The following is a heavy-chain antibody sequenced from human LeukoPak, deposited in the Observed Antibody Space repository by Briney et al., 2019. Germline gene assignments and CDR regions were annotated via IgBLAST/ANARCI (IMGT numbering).Heavy chain of an antibody. CDR2: IIPVLGVS. CDR3: ARGGPYYDSSRANDLNY. V-gene: IGHV1-69*04. D-gene: IGHD3-22*01. Sequence: ASVKVSCKASGGSFSSYVITWVRQAPGQGLEWMGRIIPVLGVSNFAQKFQGRVTITADKSTNTAHMELSRLESGDTAVYYCARGGPYYDSSRANDLNYWGQGTLVTVSS. CDR1: GGSFSSYV. J-gene: IGHJ4*02.